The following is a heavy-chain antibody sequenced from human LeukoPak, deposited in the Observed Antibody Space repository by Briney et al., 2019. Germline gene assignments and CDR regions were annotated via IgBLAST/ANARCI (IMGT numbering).Heavy chain of an antibody. CDR1: GFTFSNYA. CDR3: AKVSDSSGWYYDY. D-gene: IGHD6-19*01. V-gene: IGHV3-23*01. CDR2: ISASGGST. Sequence: GGSLRLSCVASGFTFSNYAMSWVRQPPGKGQQWVPGISASGGSTYYADSVKGRFSMSRDNSKNTLFLQMNTLRAEDTAIYYCAKVSDSSGWYYDYWGQGTQVTVSS. J-gene: IGHJ4*02.